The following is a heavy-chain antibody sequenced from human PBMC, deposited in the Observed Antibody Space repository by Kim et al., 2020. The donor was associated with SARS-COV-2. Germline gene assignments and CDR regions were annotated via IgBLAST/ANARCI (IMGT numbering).Heavy chain of an antibody. J-gene: IGHJ4*02. CDR3: ATWHTDY. D-gene: IGHD2-21*01. Sequence: GGSLRLSCAASGLTFNTYGMHWVRQAPGKGLDWVAVIWYDGSIEYYADSVKGRFTISRDNSKNTLYLQMNSLRAEDTAVYYCATWHTDYWGQGTLVTVSS. CDR1: GLTFNTYG. CDR2: IWYDGSIE. V-gene: IGHV3-33*01.